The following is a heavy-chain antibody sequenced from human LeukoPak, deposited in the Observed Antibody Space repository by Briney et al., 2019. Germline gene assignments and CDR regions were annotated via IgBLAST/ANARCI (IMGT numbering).Heavy chain of an antibody. J-gene: IGHJ4*02. CDR1: GASISRHY. CDR2: IRYRGST. CDR3: ARAGGVPDSALDFDY. D-gene: IGHD5/OR15-5a*01. Sequence: SETLSLTCTVSGASISRHYWSWIRQPPGEGLEYIGYIRYRGSTNYNPSLKSRVTISIDASKNQLSLTLNSVTAADTAVYYCARAGGVPDSALDFDYWGQGTLVTVSS. V-gene: IGHV4-59*11.